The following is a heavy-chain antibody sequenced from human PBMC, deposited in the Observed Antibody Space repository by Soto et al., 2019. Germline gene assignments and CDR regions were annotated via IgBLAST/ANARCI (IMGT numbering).Heavy chain of an antibody. Sequence: GSLRLSCAASGFPFSIYWMGWVRQAPGKGLEWVANIKHDGSEIFYVDAVKGRFTISRDNAKNSLYLQLNSLRGEDTAVYYCATPSYTSGSYYDNWGQGTQVTVSS. CDR2: IKHDGSEI. V-gene: IGHV3-7*02. CDR1: GFPFSIYW. J-gene: IGHJ4*02. CDR3: ATPSYTSGSYYDN. D-gene: IGHD3-10*01.